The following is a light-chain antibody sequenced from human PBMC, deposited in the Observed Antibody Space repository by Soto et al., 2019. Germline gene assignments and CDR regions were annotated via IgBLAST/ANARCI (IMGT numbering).Light chain of an antibody. CDR2: DVS. Sequence: QSVLTQPASVSGSPGQSITISCTGTSSDVGGYHYVSWYQQYPGKAPKVMIYDVSNRPSGVSNRFSGSKSGTTASLTISGLQAEGEADYYCSSYTSSITYVFGTGTKVTVL. CDR1: SSDVGGYHY. CDR3: SSYTSSITYV. V-gene: IGLV2-14*01. J-gene: IGLJ1*01.